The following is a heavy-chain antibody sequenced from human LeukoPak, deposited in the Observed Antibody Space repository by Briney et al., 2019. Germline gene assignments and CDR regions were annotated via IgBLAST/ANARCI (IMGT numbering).Heavy chain of an antibody. CDR3: ARVVAYDAFDI. CDR2: ISSSGSTI. D-gene: IGHD2-15*01. CDR1: GFTFSDYY. J-gene: IGHJ3*02. Sequence: GGSLRLSCAASGFTFSDYYMSWIRQAPGKGLEWVSYISSSGSTIYYADSVKGRFTISRDNAKSSLYLQMNSLRAEDTAVYYCARVVAYDAFDIWGQGTMVTVSS. V-gene: IGHV3-11*01.